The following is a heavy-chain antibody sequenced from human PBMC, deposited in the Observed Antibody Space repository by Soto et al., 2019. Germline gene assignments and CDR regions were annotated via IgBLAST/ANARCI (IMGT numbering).Heavy chain of an antibody. CDR3: ARGNSGWYREGYFDY. Sequence: PSETLSLTCTVSGGSISSYYWSWIRQPPGKGLEWIGYIYYSGSTNYNPSLKSRVTISVDTSKNQFSLKLSSVTAADTAVYYCARGNSGWYREGYFDYWGQGTLVTVSS. V-gene: IGHV4-59*01. CDR2: IYYSGST. D-gene: IGHD6-19*01. J-gene: IGHJ4*02. CDR1: GGSISSYY.